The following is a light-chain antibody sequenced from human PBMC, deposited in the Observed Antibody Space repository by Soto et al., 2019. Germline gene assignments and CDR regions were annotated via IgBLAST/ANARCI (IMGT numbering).Light chain of an antibody. CDR3: QQYGSSPLT. Sequence: EIVLTQSTGTLSLSPGERATLSCRASQSVSSSFLAWYQQKPGQAPRLLIYGASSRATGIPDRFSGSASGTDFTLTISRLEPEDFAVYYCQQYGSSPLTFGQGTKLEIK. CDR1: QSVSSSF. J-gene: IGKJ2*01. V-gene: IGKV3-20*01. CDR2: GAS.